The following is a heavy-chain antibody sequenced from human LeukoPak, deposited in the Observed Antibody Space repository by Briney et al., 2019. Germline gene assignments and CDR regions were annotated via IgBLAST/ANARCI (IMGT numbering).Heavy chain of an antibody. V-gene: IGHV4-30-2*01. D-gene: IGHD2-2*01. J-gene: IGHJ4*02. Sequence: SQTLSLTCAASGGSISSGGYSWSWIRQPPGTGLEWIGYIYHSGSTYYNPSLKSRVTISVDRSKNQFSLKLSSVTAADTAVYYCARGRIGYCSSTSCGFDYWGQGTLVTVSS. CDR1: GGSISSGGYS. CDR2: IYHSGST. CDR3: ARGRIGYCSSTSCGFDY.